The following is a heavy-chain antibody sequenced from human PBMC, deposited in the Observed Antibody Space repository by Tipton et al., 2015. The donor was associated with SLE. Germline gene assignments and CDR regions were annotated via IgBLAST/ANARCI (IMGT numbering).Heavy chain of an antibody. Sequence: TLSLTCAVYGGSFSGYYWSWIRQPPGKGLEWIGEINHSGSTNYNPSLKSRVTISVDTSKNQFSLKLSSVTAADTAVYYCARRRGHCYGSSDYSRYFDYWGQGTLVPVSS. CDR3: ARRRGHCYGSSDYSRYFDY. CDR1: GGSFSGYY. J-gene: IGHJ4*01. D-gene: IGHD3-22*01. V-gene: IGHV4-34*01. CDR2: INHSGST.